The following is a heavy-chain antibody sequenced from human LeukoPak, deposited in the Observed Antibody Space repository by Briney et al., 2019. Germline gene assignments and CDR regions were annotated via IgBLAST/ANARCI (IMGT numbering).Heavy chain of an antibody. Sequence: ETGGSLRLSCAASGFTFSSYSMNWVRQAPGKGLEWVSSISSSSSYIYYADSVKGRFTISRDNAKNSLYLQMDSLRAEDTAVYYCARDLEMASDYCGQGTLVTVSS. CDR1: GFTFSSYS. CDR3: ARDLEMASDY. D-gene: IGHD5-24*01. J-gene: IGHJ4*02. V-gene: IGHV3-21*01. CDR2: ISSSSSYI.